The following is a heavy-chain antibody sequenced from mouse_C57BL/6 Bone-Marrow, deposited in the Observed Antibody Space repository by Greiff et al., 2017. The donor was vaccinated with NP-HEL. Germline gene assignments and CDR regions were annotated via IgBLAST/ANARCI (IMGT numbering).Heavy chain of an antibody. D-gene: IGHD4-1*01. CDR3: ARGTNWPAWFAY. CDR2: IDPSDSYT. V-gene: IGHV1-59*01. CDR1: GYTFTSYW. Sequence: QVQLQQPGAELVRPGTSVKLSCKASGYTFTSYWMHWVKQRPRQGLEWIGVIDPSDSYTNYNQKFKGKATLTVDTSSSTAYMQLSSLTSEDSAVYYCARGTNWPAWFAYWGQGTLVTVSA. J-gene: IGHJ3*01.